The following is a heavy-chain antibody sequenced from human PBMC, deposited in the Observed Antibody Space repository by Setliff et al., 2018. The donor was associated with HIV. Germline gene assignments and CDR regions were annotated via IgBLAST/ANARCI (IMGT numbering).Heavy chain of an antibody. V-gene: IGHV4-34*01. CDR3: ARINVLQFLEWSAKEGPFDY. CDR1: GGSVSGYY. Sequence: SETLSLTCAVYGGSVSGYYWSWIRQPPGKGLEWIGEMNHSGSRKYNPSLKSRVTMSVDTSKRQFSLNLTSVTAAGTAVYYCARINVLQFLEWSAKEGPFDYWGQGTPVTVSS. D-gene: IGHD3-3*01. CDR2: MNHSGSR. J-gene: IGHJ4*02.